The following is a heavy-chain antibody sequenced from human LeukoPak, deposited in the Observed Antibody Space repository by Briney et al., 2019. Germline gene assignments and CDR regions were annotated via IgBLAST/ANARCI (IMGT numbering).Heavy chain of an antibody. CDR1: GDSVSSNSAA. V-gene: IGHV6-1*01. CDR3: ARVGQYSSGWYIRNDAFDI. CDR2: TYYRSKWYN. J-gene: IGHJ3*02. D-gene: IGHD6-19*01. Sequence: SQTLSLICAISGDSVSSNSAAWNWIRQSPSRGLEWLGRTYYRSKWYNDYAVSVKSRITINPDTSKNQFSLQLNSVTPEDTAVYYCARVGQYSSGWYIRNDAFDIWGQGTMVTVSS.